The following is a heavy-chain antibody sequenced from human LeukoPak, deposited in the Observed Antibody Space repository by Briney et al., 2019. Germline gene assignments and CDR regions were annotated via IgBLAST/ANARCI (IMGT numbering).Heavy chain of an antibody. CDR2: IIPILGTA. D-gene: IGHD3-3*01. V-gene: IGHV1-69*13. CDR3: ARGRVTIFGVVTGGPLYYFDY. Sequence: GASVKVSCKASGGTFSSYAISWVRQAPGQGLEWMGGIIPILGTANYAQKFQGRVTITADESTSTAYMELSSQRSEDTAVYYCARGRVTIFGVVTGGPLYYFDYWGQGTLVTVSS. CDR1: GGTFSSYA. J-gene: IGHJ4*02.